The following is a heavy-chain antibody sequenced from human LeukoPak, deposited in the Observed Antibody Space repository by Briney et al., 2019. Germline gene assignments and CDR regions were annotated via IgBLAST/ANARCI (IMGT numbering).Heavy chain of an antibody. Sequence: GGSLRLSCAASGFTFSSYEMNWVRQAPGKGLEWVSSISSSSSYIYYADSVKGRFTISRDNAKNSLYLQMNSLRAEDTAVYYCASASSGYCSGGSCNGNAFDIWGQGTMVTVSS. D-gene: IGHD2-15*01. CDR3: ASASSGYCSGGSCNGNAFDI. J-gene: IGHJ3*02. CDR2: ISSSSSYI. V-gene: IGHV3-21*01. CDR1: GFTFSSYE.